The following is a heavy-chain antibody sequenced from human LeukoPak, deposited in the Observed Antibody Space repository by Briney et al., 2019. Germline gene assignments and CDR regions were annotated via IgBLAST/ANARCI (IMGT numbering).Heavy chain of an antibody. CDR2: IYYSGST. D-gene: IGHD6-19*01. V-gene: IGHV4-59*01. J-gene: IGHJ4*02. Sequence: PSETLSLTCTVSGGSISSYYWSWIRQPPGKGLEWIGYIYYSGSTKYNPSLKRRVTISVDTSKNQFSLKVSSVTAADTAVYYCASSRSSSGWSLIDYWGQGALVTVSS. CDR1: GGSISSYY. CDR3: ASSRSSSGWSLIDY.